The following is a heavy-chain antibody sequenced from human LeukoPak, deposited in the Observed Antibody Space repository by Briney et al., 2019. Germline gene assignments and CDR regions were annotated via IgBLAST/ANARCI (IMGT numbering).Heavy chain of an antibody. J-gene: IGHJ3*02. CDR3: ASSAPSVI. CDR2: ISSSSSYI. V-gene: IGHV3-21*01. CDR1: GFPFSSYS. Sequence: GGSRRLSCAASGFPFSSYSMDWVRQAPGKGLEWVSSISSSSSYIYYADSVKGRFTISRDNAKHSLYLQMNSLRAEDTAVYYCASSAPSVIWGRGTMVTVSS.